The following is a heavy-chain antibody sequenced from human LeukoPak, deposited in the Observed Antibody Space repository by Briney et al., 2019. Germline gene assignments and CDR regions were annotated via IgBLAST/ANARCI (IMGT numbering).Heavy chain of an antibody. D-gene: IGHD1-26*01. V-gene: IGHV3-48*04. J-gene: IGHJ4*02. Sequence: GGSLRLSCAASGFTFSIYSMNWVRQAPGKGLEGVSYISSSSSTIYYADSVKGLFTISRDNAKNSLYLQMNSLRAEDTAVYYCARVSGGSRLDYWGQGTLVTVSS. CDR2: ISSSSSTI. CDR1: GFTFSIYS. CDR3: ARVSGGSRLDY.